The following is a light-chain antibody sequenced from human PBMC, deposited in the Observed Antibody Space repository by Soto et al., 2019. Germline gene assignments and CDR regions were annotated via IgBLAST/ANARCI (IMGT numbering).Light chain of an antibody. J-gene: IGLJ1*01. Sequence: SAPSQPPSPSGSHGQSVTFSCRGTSNNNGAYNYVSWYQQHPGKAPKLIIYEVSKRPSGVPDRFSGAKSGNTASLTVSGLQAEDEADYYCTSYAGTYSFFYVFGAGTKVTVL. V-gene: IGLV2-8*01. CDR2: EVS. CDR3: TSYAGTYSFFYV. CDR1: SNNNGAYNY.